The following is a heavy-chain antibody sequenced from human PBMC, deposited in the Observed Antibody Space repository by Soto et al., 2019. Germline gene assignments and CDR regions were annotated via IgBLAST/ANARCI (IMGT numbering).Heavy chain of an antibody. CDR3: ARGLIPYGLDV. CDR1: GFTFSNYP. V-gene: IGHV3-64*02. CDR2: VSADGGTT. J-gene: IGHJ6*02. Sequence: EVHLVESGEGLVQPGGSLRLSCAASGFTFSNYPMHWVRQAPGKGLEYVSAVSADGGTTFYADSVRGRFTMSRDNLKNTLYLEMRSQRVEDMAVYYCARGLIPYGLDVWGQGTTVTVS. D-gene: IGHD3-16*01.